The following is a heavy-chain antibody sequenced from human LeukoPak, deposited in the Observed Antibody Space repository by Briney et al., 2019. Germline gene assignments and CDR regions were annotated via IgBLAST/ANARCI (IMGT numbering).Heavy chain of an antibody. D-gene: IGHD3-9*01. CDR2: ISAYNGNT. Sequence: GASVTVSCKASGYTFTSYGISWVRQAPGQGLEWMGWISAYNGNTNYAQKLQGRVTMTTVTSTSTAYMELRSLRSDDTAVYYCARDYDILTGPSRPDYWGQGTLVTVSS. V-gene: IGHV1-18*04. CDR3: ARDYDILTGPSRPDY. J-gene: IGHJ4*02. CDR1: GYTFTSYG.